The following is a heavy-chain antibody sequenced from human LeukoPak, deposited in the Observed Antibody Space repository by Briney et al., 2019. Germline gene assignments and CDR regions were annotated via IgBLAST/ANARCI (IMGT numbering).Heavy chain of an antibody. Sequence: SETLSLTCTVSGGSISSSSYYWGWIRQPPGKGLEWIGEINHSGSTNYNPSLKSRVTISVDTSKNQFSLKLSSVTAADTAVYYCARHYDYYDSSGYYSYFDYWGQGTLVTVSS. D-gene: IGHD3-22*01. CDR1: GGSISSSSYY. CDR2: INHSGST. J-gene: IGHJ4*02. V-gene: IGHV4-39*01. CDR3: ARHYDYYDSSGYYSYFDY.